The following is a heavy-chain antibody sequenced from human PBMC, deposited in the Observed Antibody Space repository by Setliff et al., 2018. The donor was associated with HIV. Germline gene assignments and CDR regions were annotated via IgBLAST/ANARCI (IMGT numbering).Heavy chain of an antibody. CDR3: ARHHLRTTEEYFQH. V-gene: IGHV4-61*02. CDR1: GGSISSGSYY. D-gene: IGHD4-17*01. J-gene: IGHJ1*01. Sequence: PSETLSLTCTVSGGSISSGSYYWSWIRQPAGKGLEWIGRIYTTGITNYIPSLKSRVTISVDTSKNQFSLKLNSVTAADTAVYYCARHHLRTTEEYFQHWGQGTLVTVSS. CDR2: IYTTGIT.